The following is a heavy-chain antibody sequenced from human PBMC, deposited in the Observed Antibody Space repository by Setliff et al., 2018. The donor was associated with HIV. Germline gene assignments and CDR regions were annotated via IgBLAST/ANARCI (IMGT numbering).Heavy chain of an antibody. J-gene: IGHJ2*01. V-gene: IGHV3-53*01. CDR3: ARGVYYGSGNFYNVGYFDL. CDR1: GFTVSSNY. Sequence: GGSLRLSCAASGFTVSSNYMTWVRQAPGKGLEWVSVIYRGGSTYYADSVKGRFTISRDNSKNTLYLQMNSLRAEDTAVYYCARGVYYGSGNFYNVGYFDLWGRGTLVTVPQ. D-gene: IGHD3-10*01. CDR2: IYRGGST.